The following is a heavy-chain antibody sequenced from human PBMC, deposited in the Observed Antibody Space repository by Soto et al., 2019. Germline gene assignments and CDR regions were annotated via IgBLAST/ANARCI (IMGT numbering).Heavy chain of an antibody. V-gene: IGHV3-33*01. CDR1: GFTFSSYG. D-gene: IGHD5-12*01. CDR3: ARSGGYDDYYYYYMDV. Sequence: GGSLRLSCAASGFTFSSYGMHWVRQAPGKGLEWVAVIWYDGSNKYYADSVKGRFTISRDNSKNTLYLQMNSLRAEDTAVYYCARSGGYDDYYYYYMDVWGKGTTVTVSS. J-gene: IGHJ6*03. CDR2: IWYDGSNK.